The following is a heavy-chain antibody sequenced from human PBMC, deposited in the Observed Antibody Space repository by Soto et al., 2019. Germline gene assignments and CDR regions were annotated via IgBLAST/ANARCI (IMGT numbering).Heavy chain of an antibody. CDR1: GFTFSSYG. Sequence: GGSLRLSCAASGFTFSSYGMHWVRQALGKGLEWVAVIWYDGSNKYYADSVKGRFTISRDNSKNTLYLQMNSLRAEDTAVYYCARDDQAVLLWFGESPYGMDVWGQGTTVTVSS. CDR3: ARDDQAVLLWFGESPYGMDV. D-gene: IGHD3-10*01. CDR2: IWYDGSNK. J-gene: IGHJ6*02. V-gene: IGHV3-33*01.